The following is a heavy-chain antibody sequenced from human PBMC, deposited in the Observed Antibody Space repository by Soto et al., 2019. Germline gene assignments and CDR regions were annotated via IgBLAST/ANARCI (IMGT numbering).Heavy chain of an antibody. Sequence: LSLTCTVSGGSISSYYWSWIRQPPGKGLEWIGYIYYSGSTNYNPSLKSRVTISVDTSKNQFSLKLSSVTAADTAVYYCARDLWGRPDAFDIWGQGTMVTVSS. CDR1: GGSISSYY. V-gene: IGHV4-59*01. J-gene: IGHJ3*02. CDR2: IYYSGST. CDR3: ARDLWGRPDAFDI. D-gene: IGHD3-16*01.